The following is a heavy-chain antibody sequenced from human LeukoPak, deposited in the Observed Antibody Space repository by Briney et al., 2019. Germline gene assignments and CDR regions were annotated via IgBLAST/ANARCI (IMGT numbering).Heavy chain of an antibody. D-gene: IGHD3-10*01. CDR1: GFTFSSYV. V-gene: IGHV3-66*01. J-gene: IGHJ6*02. Sequence: GGSLRLSCSASGFTFSSYVMHWVRQAPGKGLEWVSVIYSGGSTYYADSVKGRFTISRDNSKNTLYLQMNSLRAEDTAVYYCARDRAHYYYYGMDVWGQGTTVTVSS. CDR3: ARDRAHYYYYGMDV. CDR2: IYSGGST.